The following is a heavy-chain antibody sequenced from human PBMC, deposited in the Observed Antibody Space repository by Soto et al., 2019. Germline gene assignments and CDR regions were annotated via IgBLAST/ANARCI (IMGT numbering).Heavy chain of an antibody. V-gene: IGHV3-48*01. CDR3: ATWYGNHYFGLDV. CDR1: GYSFDAYI. CDR2: INPRGLTK. J-gene: IGHJ6*02. D-gene: IGHD6-13*01. Sequence: VQLVESGGALVQQGGSLRLSCAASGYSFDAYIMNWVRQAPGKGLEWVSSINPRGLTKFYADSVRGRFTISRDDASSSLFLQMNNLRAEDTAVYYCATWYGNHYFGLDVWGQGTTVTVSS.